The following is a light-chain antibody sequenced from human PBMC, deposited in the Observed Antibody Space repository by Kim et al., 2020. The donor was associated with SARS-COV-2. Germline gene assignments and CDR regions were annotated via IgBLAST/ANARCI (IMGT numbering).Light chain of an antibody. CDR1: SSEVGGYKY. Sequence: QSALTQPPSASGSPGQSVTISCSGTSSEVGGYKYVSWYQQHPGKAPKLIIYEVSERPSGVPDRFSGSKSGNTASLIVSGLQAEDEADYYCCSYAGSSNWLFGGGTQLTVL. CDR3: CSYAGSSNWL. J-gene: IGLJ3*02. V-gene: IGLV2-8*01. CDR2: EVS.